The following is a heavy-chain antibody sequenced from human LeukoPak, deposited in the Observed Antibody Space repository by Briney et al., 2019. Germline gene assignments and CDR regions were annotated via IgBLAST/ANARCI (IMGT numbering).Heavy chain of an antibody. CDR1: AFTFSAYW. CDR2: INEPGRHI. V-gene: IGHV3-7*01. Sequence: GGSLRLSCAASAFTFSAYWMAWVRQAPGKWLEWVANINEPGRHIDHVDSVNAPFNTSRDNAKNSLYLQMNSLRVEDTAVYYCVRDGRLNWGRGSLVTVSS. CDR3: VRDGRLN. J-gene: IGHJ4*02.